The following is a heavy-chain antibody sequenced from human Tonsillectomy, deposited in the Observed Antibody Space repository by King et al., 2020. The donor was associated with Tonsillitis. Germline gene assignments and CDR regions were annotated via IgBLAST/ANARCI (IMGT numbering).Heavy chain of an antibody. CDR3: ARERVYGDYMDF. CDR2: ISTSGSTI. CDR1: GSTFSSYE. J-gene: IGHJ4*02. V-gene: IGHV3-48*03. D-gene: IGHD4-17*01. Sequence: VQLVESGGGLVQPGGSLRLSCAASGSTFSSYEMNWVRQAPGKGLEWVSYISTSGSTIYYADSVKGRFTISRDNAKKSLYLQMNSLSAEDTAVYYCARERVYGDYMDFWGQGALVTVSS.